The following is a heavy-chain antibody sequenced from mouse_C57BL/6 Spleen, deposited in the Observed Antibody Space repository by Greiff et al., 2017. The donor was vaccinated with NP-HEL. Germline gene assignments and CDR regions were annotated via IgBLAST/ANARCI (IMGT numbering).Heavy chain of an antibody. CDR3: ARDAMDY. CDR2: INYDGSST. V-gene: IGHV5-16*01. J-gene: IGHJ4*01. CDR1: GFTFSDYY. Sequence: EVKLVESEGGLVQPGSSMKLSCTASGFTFSDYYMAWVRQGPEKGLEWVANINYDGSSTYYLDSLKSRFIISRDNAKNILYLQMSSLKSEDTATYYCARDAMDYWGQGTSVTVSS.